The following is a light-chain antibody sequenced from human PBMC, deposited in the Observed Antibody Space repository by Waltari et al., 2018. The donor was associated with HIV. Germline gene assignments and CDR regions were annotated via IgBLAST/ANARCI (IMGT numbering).Light chain of an antibody. CDR1: QDISHH. CDR2: DAS. V-gene: IGKV1-33*01. CDR3: QQYDDLPIT. J-gene: IGKJ5*01. Sequence: DIQMTQSTSSLPASVGDRVTITCQASQDISHHLNWYQQKPGKAPKLLIYDASDLEVGVTARFRGGGSGTDFTFTISSLQPEDIAIYYCQQYDDLPITFGQGTRLEIK.